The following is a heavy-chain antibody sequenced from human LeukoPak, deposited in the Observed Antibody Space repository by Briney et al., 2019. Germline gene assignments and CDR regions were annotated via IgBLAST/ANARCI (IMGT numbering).Heavy chain of an antibody. V-gene: IGHV3-30*04. D-gene: IGHD6-19*01. CDR3: ARAVPDDSSGWLDAFDI. Sequence: PGRSLRLSCAASGFTFSSYPMHWVRQAPGKGLEWVAVISYDGTNKYFADSVKGRFTISRDSSKNTLYLQMNSLRAEDTAVYYCARAVPDDSSGWLDAFDIWGQGTMVTVSS. J-gene: IGHJ3*02. CDR2: ISYDGTNK. CDR1: GFTFSSYP.